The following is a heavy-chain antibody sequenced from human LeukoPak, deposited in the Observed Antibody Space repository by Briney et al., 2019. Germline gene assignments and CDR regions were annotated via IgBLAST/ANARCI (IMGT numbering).Heavy chain of an antibody. V-gene: IGHV3-23*01. CDR3: AKGTVAAYY. CDR1: GFSFSAYA. Sequence: GGSLRLSCAASGFSFSAYAMSWVRQAPGKGLEWVSSISGSGGTTYYADSVKGRFTISRDNSRNTLYLQMNSLRAEDTAVYYCAKGTVAAYYWGQGTLVTVSS. J-gene: IGHJ4*02. D-gene: IGHD6-19*01. CDR2: ISGSGGTT.